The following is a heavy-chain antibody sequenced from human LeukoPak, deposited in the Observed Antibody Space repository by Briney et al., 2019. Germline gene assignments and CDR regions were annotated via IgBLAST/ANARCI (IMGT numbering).Heavy chain of an antibody. CDR2: IWNDGSSQ. J-gene: IGHJ4*02. D-gene: IGHD4-11*01. V-gene: IGHV3-33*06. Sequence: PRGSLRLSCVASHFTFSHFGMHWVSQDPGKGREWVAVIWNDGSSQYYAASVKGRFTISRDNSQNTVYLQMNSLRGEDTAVYYCAKDAQRGFDYSNSLEKWGQGTLVIVSS. CDR3: AKDAQRGFDYSNSLEK. CDR1: HFTFSHFG.